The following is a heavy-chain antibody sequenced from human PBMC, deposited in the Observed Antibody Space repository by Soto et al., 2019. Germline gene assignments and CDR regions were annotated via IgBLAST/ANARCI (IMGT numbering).Heavy chain of an antibody. Sequence: ASVKVSCKASGYTFTGYYMHWVRQAPGQGLEWMGWINPNSGGTNYAQKFQGRVTMTRDTSISTAYMELSRLRSDDTAVYYCARVKGPLGWFDPWGQGTLVTVSS. CDR1: GYTFTGYY. CDR2: INPNSGGT. D-gene: IGHD1-26*01. CDR3: ARVKGPLGWFDP. V-gene: IGHV1-2*02. J-gene: IGHJ5*02.